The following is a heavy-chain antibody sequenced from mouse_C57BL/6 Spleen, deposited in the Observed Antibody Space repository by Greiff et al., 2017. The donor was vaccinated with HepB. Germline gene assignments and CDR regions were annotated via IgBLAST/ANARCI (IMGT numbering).Heavy chain of an antibody. CDR1: GYAFSSYW. CDR2: IYPGDGDT. J-gene: IGHJ1*03. CDR3: ARSVYYGSSYEYFNV. Sequence: QVQLQQSGAELVKPGASVKISCKASGYAFSSYWMNWVKQRPGKGLEWIGQIYPGDGDTNYNGKFKGKATLTADKSSSTAYMQLSSLTSEDSAVYFWARSVYYGSSYEYFNVWGTGTTVTVSS. D-gene: IGHD1-1*01. V-gene: IGHV1-80*01.